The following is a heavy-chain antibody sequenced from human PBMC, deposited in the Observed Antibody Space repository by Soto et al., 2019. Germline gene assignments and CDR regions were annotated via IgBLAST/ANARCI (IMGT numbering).Heavy chain of an antibody. CDR3: AKAYVLLWFVTPPGAYYGMDV. V-gene: IGHV3-23*01. J-gene: IGHJ6*02. CDR1: GFTFSSYA. D-gene: IGHD3-10*01. Sequence: HPVGSLRLSCAASGFTFSSYAMSWVRQAPGKGLEWVSAISGSGGSTYYADSVKGQFTISRDNSKNTLYLQMNSLRAEDTAVYYCAKAYVLLWFVTPPGAYYGMDVWGQGTTVTVSS. CDR2: ISGSGGST.